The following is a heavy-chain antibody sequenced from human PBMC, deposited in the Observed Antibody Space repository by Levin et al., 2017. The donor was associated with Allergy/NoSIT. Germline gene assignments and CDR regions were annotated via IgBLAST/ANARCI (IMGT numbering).Heavy chain of an antibody. Sequence: GESLKISCSASGFTFSSYWMSWVRQAPGKGLEWVANINEDGSEIYYVNSVQGRFTISRDNATTSLYLHLNSLTAEDTAVYYCGRFTRENEADYWGQGTLVIVSS. CDR2: INEDGSEI. D-gene: IGHD1-26*01. V-gene: IGHV3-7*01. CDR3: GRFTRENEADY. CDR1: GFTFSSYW. J-gene: IGHJ4*02.